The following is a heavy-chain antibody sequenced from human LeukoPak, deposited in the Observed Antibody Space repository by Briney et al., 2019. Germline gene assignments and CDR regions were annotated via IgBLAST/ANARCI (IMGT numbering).Heavy chain of an antibody. CDR2: SRNKADSYTA. CDR3: STSSWYRLAY. D-gene: IGHD6-13*01. V-gene: IGHV3-72*01. CDR1: GFTFSDSF. Sequence: GGSLRLSCAASGFTFSDSFMSWVRQAPGKGLEWVGRSRNKADSYTAEYAASVKGRFTISRDESKNSLYLQISSLETEDAAVYYCSTSSWYRLAYWGQGSLVTVSS. J-gene: IGHJ4*02.